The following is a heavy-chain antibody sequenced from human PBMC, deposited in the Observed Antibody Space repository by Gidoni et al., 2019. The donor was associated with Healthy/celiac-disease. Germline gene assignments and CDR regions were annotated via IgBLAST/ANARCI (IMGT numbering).Heavy chain of an antibody. CDR2: ISYDGSNK. J-gene: IGHJ4*02. D-gene: IGHD3-3*01. V-gene: IGHV3-30*18. CDR3: AKVIAIFGFVLDY. CDR1: GFTFSSYG. Sequence: QVQLVESGGGVVQPGRSLRLSCAASGFTFSSYGMHWVRQAPGKGLEWVAVISYDGSNKYYADSVKGRFTISRDNSKNTLYLQMNSLRAEDTAVYYCAKVIAIFGFVLDYWGQGTLVTVSS.